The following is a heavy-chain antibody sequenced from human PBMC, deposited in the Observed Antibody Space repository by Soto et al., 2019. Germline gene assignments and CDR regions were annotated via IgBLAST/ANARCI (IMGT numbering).Heavy chain of an antibody. CDR3: ARHRSVVVVAATFDAFDI. Sequence: PSETLSLTCTVSGGSISSSSYYWGWIRQPPGKGLEWIGSIYYSGSTYYNPSLKSRVTISVDTSKNQFSLKLSSVTAADTAVYYFARHRSVVVVAATFDAFDIWGQGTMVTVSS. J-gene: IGHJ3*02. V-gene: IGHV4-39*01. D-gene: IGHD2-15*01. CDR2: IYYSGST. CDR1: GGSISSSSYY.